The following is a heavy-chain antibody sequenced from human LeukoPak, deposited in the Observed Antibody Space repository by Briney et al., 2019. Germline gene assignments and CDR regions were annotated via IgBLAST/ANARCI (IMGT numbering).Heavy chain of an antibody. V-gene: IGHV1-69*13. D-gene: IGHD2-15*01. J-gene: IGHJ3*02. CDR3: ARDKVVVAALDAFDI. Sequence: GASVKVSCKASGGTFSSYAISWVRRAPGQGLEWMGGIIPIFGTANYAQKFQGRVTITADESTSTAYMELSSLRSEDTAVYYCARDKVVVAALDAFDIWGQGTMVTVSS. CDR2: IIPIFGTA. CDR1: GGTFSSYA.